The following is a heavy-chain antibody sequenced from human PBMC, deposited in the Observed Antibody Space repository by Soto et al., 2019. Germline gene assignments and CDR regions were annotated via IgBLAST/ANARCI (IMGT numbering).Heavy chain of an antibody. CDR3: ARIPGYSSSWYDY. CDR2: IDWDDDK. Sequence: SQTLSLTCTFSGFSLSTSGMCVSWIRQPPGKALEWLALIDWDDDKYYSTSLKTRLTISKDTSKNQVVLTMTNMDPVDTATYYCARIPGYSSSWYDYWGQGTLVTVSS. CDR1: GFSLSTSGMC. V-gene: IGHV2-70*01. D-gene: IGHD6-13*01. J-gene: IGHJ4*02.